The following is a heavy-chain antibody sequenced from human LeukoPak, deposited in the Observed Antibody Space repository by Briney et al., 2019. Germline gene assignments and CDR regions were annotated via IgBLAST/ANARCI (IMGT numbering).Heavy chain of an antibody. CDR1: GFIISNYD. V-gene: IGHV3-48*01. J-gene: IGHJ3*01. CDR3: ARPTSSGWYSH. D-gene: IGHD6-19*01. CDR2: ITGSSRTK. Sequence: GASLRLSCAASGFIISNYDMNWVRQAPGKGLEWVSYITGSSRTKSYADSVKGRFTISRDNAENSVYLQMNSLRAEDTAVYYCARPTSSGWYSHWGQGTMVTVSS.